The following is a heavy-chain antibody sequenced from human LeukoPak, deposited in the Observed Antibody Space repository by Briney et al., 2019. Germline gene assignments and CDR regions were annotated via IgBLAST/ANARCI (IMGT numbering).Heavy chain of an antibody. V-gene: IGHV1-69*05. D-gene: IGHD6-13*01. CDR2: IIPIFGTA. J-gene: IGHJ4*02. Sequence: GASVKVSCKASGGTFSSYAISWVRQAPGQGLEWMGGIIPIFGTANYAQKFQGRVTITTDESTSTAYMELSSLRSEDTAVYYCARDSSSWSSFDYWGQGTLVPVSS. CDR3: ARDSSSWSSFDY. CDR1: GGTFSSYA.